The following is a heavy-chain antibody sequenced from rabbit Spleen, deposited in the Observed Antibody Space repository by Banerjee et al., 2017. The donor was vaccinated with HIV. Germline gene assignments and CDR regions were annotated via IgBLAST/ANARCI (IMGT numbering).Heavy chain of an antibody. J-gene: IGHJ3*01. D-gene: IGHD4-1*01. CDR2: IYAAKGST. CDR1: GIDFTNYY. CDR3: ARAIVPWLGLTRLDL. V-gene: IGHV1S7*01. Sequence: HLKESGGGLVQPGGSLTLSCKASGIDFTNYYITWVRQAPGKGLEWIGIIYAAKGSTDYASWVNGRFTISSDNAQSTVDLKMTSLTAADTATYFCARAIVPWLGLTRLDLWGPGTLVTVS.